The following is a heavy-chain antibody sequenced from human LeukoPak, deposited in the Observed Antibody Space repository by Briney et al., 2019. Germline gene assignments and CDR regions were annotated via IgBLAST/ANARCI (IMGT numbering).Heavy chain of an antibody. D-gene: IGHD2-2*01. J-gene: IGHJ5*02. CDR3: ARLVEPHNWFDP. V-gene: IGHV4-39*01. CDR1: GGSISSSSYY. CDR2: IYYSGST. Sequence: SSETLSLTCTVSGGSISSSSYYWGWIRQPPGKGLEWIGSIYYSGSTYYNPSLKSRVTISVDTSKNQLSLKLSSVTAADTAVYYCARLVEPHNWFDPRGQGTLVTVSS.